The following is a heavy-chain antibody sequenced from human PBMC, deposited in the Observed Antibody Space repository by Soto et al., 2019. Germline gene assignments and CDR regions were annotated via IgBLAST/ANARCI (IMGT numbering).Heavy chain of an antibody. Sequence: GGSLRLSCAASGFTFSSYGMHWVRQAPGKGLEWVAVIWYDGSNKYYADSVKGRFTISRDNSKNTLYLQMSSLRAEDTAVYYCARDHAVAALDYYYYGMDVWGQGTTVTVS. CDR1: GFTFSSYG. V-gene: IGHV3-33*01. D-gene: IGHD6-6*01. CDR2: IWYDGSNK. J-gene: IGHJ6*02. CDR3: ARDHAVAALDYYYYGMDV.